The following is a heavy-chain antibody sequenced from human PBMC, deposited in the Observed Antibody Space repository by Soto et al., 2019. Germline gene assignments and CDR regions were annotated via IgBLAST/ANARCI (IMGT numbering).Heavy chain of an antibody. Sequence: QITLKESGPTLVKPTQTLTLTCTFSGFSLTGSGVGVGWIRQPPGKALEWLALIYWDDDKRYSPSLKSRLTITKDTSKNQVALTMTNMDPVDTATYYCARILWSDTSLYYFDYWGQGTLVTVSS. CDR2: IYWDDDK. V-gene: IGHV2-5*02. J-gene: IGHJ4*02. D-gene: IGHD3-3*01. CDR1: GFSLTGSGVG. CDR3: ARILWSDTSLYYFDY.